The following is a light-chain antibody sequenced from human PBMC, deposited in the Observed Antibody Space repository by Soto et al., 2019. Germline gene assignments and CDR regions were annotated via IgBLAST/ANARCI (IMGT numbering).Light chain of an antibody. CDR3: SSFTTSSLYV. J-gene: IGLJ1*01. CDR2: EGS. V-gene: IGLV2-14*02. Sequence: QSVLTQPASVSGSPGQSITISCTGTSSDLGSYNLVSWYQQHPGKAPKLMIYEGSKRPSGVSNRFSGSKSGYTASLTISGLQAADEADYYCSSFTTSSLYVFGSGTKVTVL. CDR1: SSDLGSYNL.